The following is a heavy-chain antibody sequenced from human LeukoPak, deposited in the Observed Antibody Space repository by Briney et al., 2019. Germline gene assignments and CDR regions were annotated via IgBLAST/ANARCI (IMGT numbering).Heavy chain of an antibody. CDR2: ISGSGGST. V-gene: IGHV3-23*01. D-gene: IGHD2-2*01. J-gene: IGHJ4*02. CDR1: GFTFSSYA. Sequence: GGSLRLSCAASGFTFSSYAMSWVRQAPGKGLEWVSAISGSGGSTYYADSVKGRFTISRDNTKNSLYLQMNSLRAEDTAVYYCARVGYCSTTSCYWRAFDYWGQGTLVTVSS. CDR3: ARVGYCSTTSCYWRAFDY.